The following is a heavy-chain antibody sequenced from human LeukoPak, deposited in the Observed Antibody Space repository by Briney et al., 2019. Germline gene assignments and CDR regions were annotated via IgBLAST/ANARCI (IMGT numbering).Heavy chain of an antibody. V-gene: IGHV4-39*01. CDR3: ARMIGDDAFDI. CDR1: GGSISSSSYY. CDR2: IYYSGTT. J-gene: IGHJ3*02. Sequence: SETLSLTCTVSGGSISSSSYYWDWIGQPPGKGLEWIGTIYYSGTTYYNPSLKCRVTISVDTSRNQFSLKLSSVTATDTAVYYCARMIGDDAFDIWGQGTMVTVSS. D-gene: IGHD3-22*01.